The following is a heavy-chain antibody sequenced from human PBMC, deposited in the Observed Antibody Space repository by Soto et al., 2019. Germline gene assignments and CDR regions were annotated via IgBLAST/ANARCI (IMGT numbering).Heavy chain of an antibody. CDR2: ISGSGGST. D-gene: IGHD4-17*01. V-gene: IGHV3-23*01. Sequence: GGSLRLSCAASGFTFSSYAMSWVRQAPGKGLEWVSAISGSGGSTYYADSVKGRFTISRDNSKNTLYLQMNSLRAEDTAVYYCAKSGSVTTNYYYYYGMDVWGQGTTVTVSS. J-gene: IGHJ6*02. CDR1: GFTFSSYA. CDR3: AKSGSVTTNYYYYYGMDV.